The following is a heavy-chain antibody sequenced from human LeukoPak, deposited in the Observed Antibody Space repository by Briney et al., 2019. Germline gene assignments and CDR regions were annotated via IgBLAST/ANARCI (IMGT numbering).Heavy chain of an antibody. CDR3: ARDPYDILTGYPIYYYYYMDV. D-gene: IGHD3-9*01. CDR2: IWYDGSNK. Sequence: GGSLRLSCAASGFTFSSYGMHWVRQAPGKGLEWVAVIWYDGSNKYYADSVKGRFTISRDNSKNTLYLQMNSLRAEDTAVYYCARDPYDILTGYPIYYYYYMDVWGKGTTVTVSS. V-gene: IGHV3-33*01. J-gene: IGHJ6*03. CDR1: GFTFSSYG.